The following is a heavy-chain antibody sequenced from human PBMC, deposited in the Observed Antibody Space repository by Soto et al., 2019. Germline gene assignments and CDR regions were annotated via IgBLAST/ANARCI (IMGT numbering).Heavy chain of an antibody. J-gene: IGHJ4*02. CDR2: INAGNGST. D-gene: IGHD6-13*01. V-gene: IGHV1-3*01. CDR3: ARAGGIAAAGPY. Sequence: ASVKVSCKASGYTFTSYAMHWVRQAPGQRLEWMGWINAGNGSTKYSQKFQGRVTITRDTSASTAYMELSSLRSEDTAVYYCARAGGIAAAGPYWGQGTLVTVSS. CDR1: GYTFTSYA.